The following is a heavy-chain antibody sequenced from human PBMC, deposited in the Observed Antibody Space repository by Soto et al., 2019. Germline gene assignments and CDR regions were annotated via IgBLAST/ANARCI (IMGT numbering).Heavy chain of an antibody. CDR2: ISVFNGNT. D-gene: IGHD3-10*01. CDR3: ARGGRTDGSGDYYMDV. J-gene: IGHJ6*03. V-gene: IGHV1-18*01. CDR1: GYTFTTYG. Sequence: ASVKVSCKASGYTFTTYGIFWVRQAPGQGLEWMGWISVFNGNTKYAENFQGRVTMTRDTSTSTVYMELSSLRSEDTAVYSCARGGRTDGSGDYYMDVWGKGTTVTVSS.